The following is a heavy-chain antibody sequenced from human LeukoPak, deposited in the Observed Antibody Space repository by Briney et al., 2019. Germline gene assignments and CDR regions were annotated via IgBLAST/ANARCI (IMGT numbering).Heavy chain of an antibody. V-gene: IGHV4-34*01. CDR3: ARESYSSGWYNWLDP. J-gene: IGHJ5*02. CDR2: INHSGST. CDR1: GRSIRTYY. D-gene: IGHD6-19*01. Sequence: PSETLSLTCAVSGRSIRTYYWSWIRQPPGKGLEWIGEINHSGSTNYNPSLKSRVTISVDMSKSQFSLKVSSVTAADTAVYYCARESYSSGWYNWLDPWGQGTLVTVSS.